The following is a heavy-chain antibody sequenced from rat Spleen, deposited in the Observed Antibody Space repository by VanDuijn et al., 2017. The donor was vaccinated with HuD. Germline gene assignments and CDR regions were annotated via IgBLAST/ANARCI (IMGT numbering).Heavy chain of an antibody. CDR1: GFTFSDYY. CDR3: ARPLNYYSSPWGFSY. V-gene: IGHV5-22*01. D-gene: IGHD1-2*01. J-gene: IGHJ3*01. Sequence: EVQLVESDGGLVQPGRSLKLSCAASGFTFSDYYMAWVRQAPKKGLEWVASISYEGSSTYYGDSVKGRFTVSRDNEQNILYLQMDSLRFEDTASYYCARPLNYYSSPWGFSYWGQGTLVTVSS. CDR2: ISYEGSST.